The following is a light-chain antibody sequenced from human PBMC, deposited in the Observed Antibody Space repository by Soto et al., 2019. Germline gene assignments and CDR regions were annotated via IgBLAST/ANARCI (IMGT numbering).Light chain of an antibody. CDR3: HQRSNWPQLT. J-gene: IGKJ4*01. CDR1: QSVSSF. CDR2: DAS. Sequence: EIVLTQSPATLSLSPGERATLSCRASQSVSSFLAWFQQKPGQAPRLLIYDASNRATGIPARFSGSGSGTDFTLTISSLEPEDFAVYYCHQRSNWPQLTFGGGTKVEIE. V-gene: IGKV3-11*01.